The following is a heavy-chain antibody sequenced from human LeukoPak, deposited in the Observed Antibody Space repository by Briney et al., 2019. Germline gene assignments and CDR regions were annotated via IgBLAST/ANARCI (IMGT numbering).Heavy chain of an antibody. CDR2: IRYDGSNK. CDR3: AKGYDSGWYGFDY. CDR1: AFTFSTYG. D-gene: IGHD6-13*01. V-gene: IGHV3-30*02. J-gene: IGHJ4*02. Sequence: GGSLRLSCAAPAFTFSTYGMHWVRQAPGKGLEWVAFIRYDGSNKYYADSVKGRFTISRDNSKNTLWLQMNSLRSEDTAIYYCAKGYDSGWYGFDYWGQGTLVTVSS.